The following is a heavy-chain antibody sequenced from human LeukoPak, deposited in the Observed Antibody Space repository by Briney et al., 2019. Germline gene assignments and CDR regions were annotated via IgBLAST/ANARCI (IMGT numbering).Heavy chain of an antibody. CDR3: ARARTYYYDSSGYYYRDDAFDI. J-gene: IGHJ3*02. CDR2: IYHSRST. V-gene: IGHV4-38-2*01. D-gene: IGHD3-22*01. CDR1: GYSISSGYF. Sequence: PWGTLSLTCAVSGYSISSGYFRCCIRPPPGKGVELTCIIYHSRSTYYKPSLKSRFTISGDTSKNQFSLNLNPLTDADTAVYYCARARTYYYDSSGYYYRDDAFDIWGRGKRAIVS.